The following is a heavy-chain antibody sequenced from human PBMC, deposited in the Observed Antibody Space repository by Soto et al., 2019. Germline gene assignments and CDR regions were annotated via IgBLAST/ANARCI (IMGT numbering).Heavy chain of an antibody. D-gene: IGHD2-2*01. J-gene: IGHJ3*02. Sequence: GASVKVSCKASGYTFTSYDINWVRQATGQGLERMGWMNPNSGNTGYAQKFQGRVTMTRNTSISTAYMELSSLRSEDTAVYYRARPIPAASYDAFDIWGQGTMVTVSS. V-gene: IGHV1-8*01. CDR2: MNPNSGNT. CDR1: GYTFTSYD. CDR3: ARPIPAASYDAFDI.